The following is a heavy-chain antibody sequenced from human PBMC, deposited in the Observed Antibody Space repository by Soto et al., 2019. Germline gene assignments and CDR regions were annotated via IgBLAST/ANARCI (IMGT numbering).Heavy chain of an antibody. D-gene: IGHD5-18*01. V-gene: IGHV1-46*01. CDR1: GYTFTNYY. CDR3: ARDRDTAPLYEMDV. J-gene: IGHJ6*02. Sequence: QVQLVQSGAEVRKPGASVNISCKASGYTFTNYYMHWVRQAPGQGLEWMGLINPNDGRTSYPQKFQGRITMPRDTSTSTVYMELSSLRSEDTAVYYCARDRDTAPLYEMDVWGPGTTVTVSS. CDR2: INPNDGRT.